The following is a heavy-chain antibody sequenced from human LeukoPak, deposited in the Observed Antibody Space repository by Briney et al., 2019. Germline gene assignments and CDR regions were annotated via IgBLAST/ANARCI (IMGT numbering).Heavy chain of an antibody. Sequence: GASVKVSCKASGYTFTSYDINRVRQATGQGLEWMGWMNPNSGNTGYAQKFQGRVTITRNTSISTAYMELSSLRSEDTAVYYCARGIAARLGRAFDIWGQGTMVTVSS. CDR1: GYTFTSYD. D-gene: IGHD6-6*01. CDR3: ARGIAARLGRAFDI. CDR2: MNPNSGNT. J-gene: IGHJ3*02. V-gene: IGHV1-8*03.